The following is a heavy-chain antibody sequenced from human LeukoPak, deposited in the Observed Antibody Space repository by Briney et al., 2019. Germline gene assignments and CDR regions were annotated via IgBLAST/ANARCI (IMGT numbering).Heavy chain of an antibody. J-gene: IGHJ4*02. D-gene: IGHD3-3*01. CDR2: ISPIFGTA. Sequence: GASVKVSCKASGGTFSSYAISWVRQAPGQGLEWMGGISPIFGTANYAQKFQGRVTITTDESTSTAYMELSSLRSEDTAVYYCASSLGDFWSGSHFDYWGQGTLVTVSS. V-gene: IGHV1-69*05. CDR1: GGTFSSYA. CDR3: ASSLGDFWSGSHFDY.